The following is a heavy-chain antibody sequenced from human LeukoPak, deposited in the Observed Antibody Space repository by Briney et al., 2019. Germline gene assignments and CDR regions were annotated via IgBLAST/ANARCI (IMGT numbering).Heavy chain of an antibody. D-gene: IGHD3-16*02. V-gene: IGHV1-58*01. CDR1: GFTFTSSA. J-gene: IGHJ4*02. CDR3: AAADSYGGVIAALDY. CDR2: IVVGRGNT. Sequence: GASVKVSCKASGFTFTSSAVQWVRQARGQRLEWIGWIVVGRGNTNYAQKFQERVTITRDMSTSTAYMELSSLRSEDTAVYYCAAADSYGGVIAALDYWGQGTLVTVSS.